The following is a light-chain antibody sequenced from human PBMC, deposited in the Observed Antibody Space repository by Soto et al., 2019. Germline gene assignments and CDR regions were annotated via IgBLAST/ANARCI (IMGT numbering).Light chain of an antibody. V-gene: IGKV3-20*01. Sequence: EIVLTQSPGTLSLSPGERATLSCRASQSVSSSYLAWYQQKPGQAPRLLIYGASSRATGIPDRFSGSGSGTDFTLTISRLEPEDFAVYYCQHYGSQPLVTFGQGTRLEIK. CDR2: GAS. CDR3: QHYGSQPLVT. CDR1: QSVSSSY. J-gene: IGKJ5*01.